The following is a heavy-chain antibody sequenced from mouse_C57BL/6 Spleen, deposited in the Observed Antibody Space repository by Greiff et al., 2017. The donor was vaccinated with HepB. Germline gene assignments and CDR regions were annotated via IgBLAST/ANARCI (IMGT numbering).Heavy chain of an antibody. Sequence: EVQGVESGGGLVKPGGSLKLSCAASGFTFSDYGMHWVRQAPEKGLEWVAYISSGSSTIYYADTVKGRFTISRDNAKNTLFLQMTSLRSEDTAMYYCARTAITTILDDWGQGTTLTVSS. CDR3: ARTAITTILDD. CDR2: ISSGSSTI. D-gene: IGHD1-1*01. CDR1: GFTFSDYG. V-gene: IGHV5-17*01. J-gene: IGHJ2*01.